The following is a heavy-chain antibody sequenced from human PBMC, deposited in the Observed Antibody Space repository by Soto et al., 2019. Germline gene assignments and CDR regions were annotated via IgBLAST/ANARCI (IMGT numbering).Heavy chain of an antibody. CDR2: ICDDGSTK. D-gene: IGHD6-13*01. Sequence: PGGSLRLSCAASGFTFSSYDMYWVRQAPGKGLEWVAVICDDGSTKYYADSVKGRFTISRDNSKNTLYLQMNSLRAEDTAVYYCERDEAASGMFGPVFDDWGQGTLVNVSS. CDR1: GFTFSSYD. V-gene: IGHV3-33*07. CDR3: ERDEAASGMFGPVFDD. J-gene: IGHJ4*02.